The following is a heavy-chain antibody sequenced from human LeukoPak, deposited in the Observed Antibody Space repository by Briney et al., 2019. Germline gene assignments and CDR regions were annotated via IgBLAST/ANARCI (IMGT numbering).Heavy chain of an antibody. CDR2: INDTGIT. Sequence: SETLSLTCAVYGGSFNYYWSWIRQPPGKGLEWIGEINDTGITKYNPSLKSRVSISVDTSKNQFSLKLTSLTAADTAIYYCAKSLYCGDDCFWGPGTMVTVSS. D-gene: IGHD2-21*02. CDR3: AKSLYCGDDCF. V-gene: IGHV4-34*01. J-gene: IGHJ3*01. CDR1: GGSFNYY.